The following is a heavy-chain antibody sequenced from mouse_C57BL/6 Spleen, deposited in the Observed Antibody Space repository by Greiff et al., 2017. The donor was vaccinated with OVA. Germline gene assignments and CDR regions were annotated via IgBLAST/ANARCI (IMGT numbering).Heavy chain of an antibody. D-gene: IGHD1-1*01. CDR2: ISYDGSN. V-gene: IGHV3-6*01. CDR1: GYSITSGYY. Sequence: EVQLQESGPGLVKPSQSLSLTCSVTGYSITSGYYWNWIRQFPGNKLEWMGYISYDGSNNYNPSLKNRISITRDTSKNQFFLKLNSVTTEDTATYYCARARVYGDYFDYWGQGTTLTVSS. CDR3: ARARVYGDYFDY. J-gene: IGHJ2*01.